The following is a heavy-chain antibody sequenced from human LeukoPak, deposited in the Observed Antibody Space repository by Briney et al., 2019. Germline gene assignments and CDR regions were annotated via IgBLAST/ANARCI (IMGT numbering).Heavy chain of an antibody. CDR2: IYHSGST. Sequence: SETLSLTCTVSGYSISSGYYWGWLRQPPGKGLEWIGSIYHSGSTYYNPSLKSRVTISVDTSKNQFSLKLSSVTAADTAVYYCARVPGVNYGGYDEYFQHWGQGTLVTVSS. V-gene: IGHV4-38-2*02. D-gene: IGHD4-17*01. J-gene: IGHJ1*01. CDR1: GYSISSGYY. CDR3: ARVPGVNYGGYDEYFQH.